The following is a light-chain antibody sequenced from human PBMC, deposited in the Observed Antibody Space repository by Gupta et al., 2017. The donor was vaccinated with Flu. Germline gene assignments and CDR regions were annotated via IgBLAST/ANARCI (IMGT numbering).Light chain of an antibody. V-gene: IGLV6-57*01. J-gene: IGLJ2*01. CDR2: EDD. CDR3: QSYDSNKLCAV. CDR1: SGSIARKD. Sequence: ITCSRSSGSIARKDVQWFQQRQGSSPTTVIYEDDQRTSGVPDRVCGSSADSANSASLTITGLKTEDEADYYCQSYDSNKLCAVFGGGTKLTVL.